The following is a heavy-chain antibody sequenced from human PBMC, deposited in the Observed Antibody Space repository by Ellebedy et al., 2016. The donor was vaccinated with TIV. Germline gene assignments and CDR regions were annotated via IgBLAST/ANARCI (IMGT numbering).Heavy chain of an antibody. J-gene: IGHJ4*02. V-gene: IGHV1-18*01. CDR2: ISAYNGNT. CDR1: GYTFTSSG. CDR3: ARTGIYKTYYYDSSGAQYYFDY. Sequence: AASVKVSCKASGYTFTSSGISWVRQAPGQGLEWMGWISAYNGNTNYAQKLQGRVTMTTDTSTSTAYMEMRSLRSDDTAVYYCARTGIYKTYYYDSSGAQYYFDYWGQGTLVTVSS. D-gene: IGHD3-22*01.